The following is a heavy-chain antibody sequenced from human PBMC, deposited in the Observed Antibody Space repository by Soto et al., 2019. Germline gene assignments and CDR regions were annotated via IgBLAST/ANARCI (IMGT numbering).Heavy chain of an antibody. J-gene: IGHJ6*02. CDR1: GGSISSCDYL. Sequence: QVQLQESGPGLVKPSQTLSLTCTVSGGSISSCDYLWSWIRQSPGQGLVWIGYISSLGSTYYNPSLKSRVSVSRDTSKNQFSLKLSSVTTTDTAVYYCARGLVIRPYYYHGMDVWGQGTTVTVSS. CDR2: ISSLGST. CDR3: ARGLVIRPYYYHGMDV. V-gene: IGHV4-30-4*01. D-gene: IGHD3-9*01.